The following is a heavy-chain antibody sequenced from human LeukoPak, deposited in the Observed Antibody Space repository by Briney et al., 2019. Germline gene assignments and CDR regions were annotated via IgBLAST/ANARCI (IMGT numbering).Heavy chain of an antibody. D-gene: IGHD3-22*01. V-gene: IGHV4-61*02. J-gene: IGHJ4*02. CDR2: IYTSGST. CDR3: ARVGSGYYMYYFDY. Sequence: SETLSLTCTVSGGSISSSSYYWSWIRQPAGKGLEWIGRIYTSGSTNHNPSLKSRVTMSVDTSKNQFSLKLSSVTAADTAVYYCARVGSGYYMYYFDYWGQGTLVTVSS. CDR1: GGSISSSSYY.